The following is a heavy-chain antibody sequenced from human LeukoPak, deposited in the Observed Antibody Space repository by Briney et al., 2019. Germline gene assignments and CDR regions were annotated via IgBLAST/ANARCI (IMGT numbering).Heavy chain of an antibody. CDR1: GFTFSSYA. D-gene: IGHD4-17*01. CDR3: ARGLRYNPYYFDY. J-gene: IGHJ4*02. Sequence: GGSLRLSCAASGFTFSSYAMSWVRQAPGKGLEWVSAISGSGGSTYYADSVKGRFTISRDNSKNTLYLQMNSLRAEDTAVYYCARGLRYNPYYFDYWGQGTLVTVSS. CDR2: ISGSGGST. V-gene: IGHV3-23*01.